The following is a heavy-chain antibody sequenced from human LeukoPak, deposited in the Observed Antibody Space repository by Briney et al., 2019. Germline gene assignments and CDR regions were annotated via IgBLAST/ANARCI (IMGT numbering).Heavy chain of an antibody. D-gene: IGHD2-2*01. Sequence: RGSLRLSCAASGFTFSKFWMSWVRQSPRKGLEWVANIKPDGREKYYVDSVKGRFTISRENAKNSLYLKMNSLRAEDTAVYYCARDRAVPTTYWVREYYFDYWGQGTLVTVSS. V-gene: IGHV3-7*01. CDR3: ARDRAVPTTYWVREYYFDY. CDR2: IKPDGREK. CDR1: GFTFSKFW. J-gene: IGHJ4*02.